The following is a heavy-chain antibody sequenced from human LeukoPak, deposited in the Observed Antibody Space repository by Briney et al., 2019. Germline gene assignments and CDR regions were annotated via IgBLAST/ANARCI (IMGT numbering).Heavy chain of an antibody. J-gene: IGHJ6*04. CDR1: GGSVSSGGYY. CDR3: ARGYYYGSGSYYYSYYYGMDV. Sequence: PSETLSLTCTVSGGSVSSGGYYWIWLRQPPGKGLEWIGYIYYSGSTNYNPSLKSRVTISVDTSKNQFSLKLSSVTAADTAVYYCARGYYYGSGSYYYSYYYGMDVWGKGTTVTVSS. CDR2: IYYSGST. D-gene: IGHD3-10*01. V-gene: IGHV4-61*08.